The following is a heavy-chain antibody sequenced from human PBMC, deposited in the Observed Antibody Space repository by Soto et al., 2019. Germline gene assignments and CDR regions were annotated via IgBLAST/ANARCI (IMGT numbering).Heavy chain of an antibody. J-gene: IGHJ3*02. Sequence: PSETLSLTCTVSGGSISSNSCYWGWVRQSPGKGLEWIGTMYHRGNTYHNPSLKSRVTISVDTSKNQFSLKLRSVTAADTAVFYCGRQCLQYSDILAGSQGPMGVFDIGGHGTMVTVSS. CDR1: GGSISSNSCY. D-gene: IGHD3-9*01. CDR2: MYHRGNT. V-gene: IGHV4-39*01. CDR3: GRQCLQYSDILAGSQGPMGVFDI.